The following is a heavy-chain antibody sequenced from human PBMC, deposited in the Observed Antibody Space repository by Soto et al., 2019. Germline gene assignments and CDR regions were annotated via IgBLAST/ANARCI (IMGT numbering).Heavy chain of an antibody. J-gene: IGHJ5*02. CDR3: ARDLLRRDGYNLGILNWFDP. Sequence: PGGSLRLSCAASGFTFSSYSMNWVRQAPGKGLEWVSSISSSSSYIYYADSVKGRFTISRDNAKNSLYLQMNSLRAEDTAVYYCARDLLRRDGYNLGILNWFDPWGQGTLVTVSS. V-gene: IGHV3-21*01. CDR1: GFTFSSYS. CDR2: ISSSSSYI. D-gene: IGHD5-12*01.